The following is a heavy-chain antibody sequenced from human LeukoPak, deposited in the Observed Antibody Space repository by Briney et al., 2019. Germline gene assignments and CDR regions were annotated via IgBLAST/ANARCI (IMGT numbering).Heavy chain of an antibody. CDR3: ARDPAMTFNWFDP. CDR1: GYSISSGY. Sequence: SETLSLTCGVSGYSISSGYWAWIRQPPGKGLEWIASIYHSRTTYSNPSLQSRVTLSVDTSRNQFSLKLSAVTAADTAVYYCARDPAMTFNWFDPWGQGTRVIVSS. J-gene: IGHJ5*02. CDR2: IYHSRTT. D-gene: IGHD2-21*02. V-gene: IGHV4-38-2*02.